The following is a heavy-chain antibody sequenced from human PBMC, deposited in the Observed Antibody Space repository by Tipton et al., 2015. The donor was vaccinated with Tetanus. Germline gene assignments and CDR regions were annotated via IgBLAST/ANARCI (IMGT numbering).Heavy chain of an antibody. CDR2: ISGSGDIT. D-gene: IGHD3-9*01. V-gene: IGHV3-23*01. CDR1: GFTVSSNY. J-gene: IGHJ6*02. Sequence: SLRLSRAASGFTVSSNYMSWVRQAPGKGLEWVSGISGSGDITYYADSVKGRFTISRDNSKNTLYPQMNSLRAEDTAVYYCARGDFNYDILTGYSYHYYGMDVWGQGTTVTVSS. CDR3: ARGDFNYDILTGYSYHYYGMDV.